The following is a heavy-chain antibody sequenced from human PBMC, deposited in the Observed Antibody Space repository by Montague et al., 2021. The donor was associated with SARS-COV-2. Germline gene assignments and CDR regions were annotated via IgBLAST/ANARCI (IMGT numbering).Heavy chain of an antibody. Sequence: PALVKPTQTLTLTCSSSGFSLTTPGVSVGWIRQPPGRALEWLALXDWTHDQYYSRSLGTRLTISPGTSKSQVVLTLTNVDTVDTATYYCARNRLSVFDFWGQGTLVTVSS. CDR2: XDWTHDQ. V-gene: IGHV2-70*01. CDR3: ARNRLSVFDF. CDR1: GFSLTTPGVS. J-gene: IGHJ4*02. D-gene: IGHD2/OR15-2a*01.